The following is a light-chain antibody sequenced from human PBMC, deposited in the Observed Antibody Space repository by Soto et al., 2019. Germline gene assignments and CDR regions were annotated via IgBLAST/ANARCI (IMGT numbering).Light chain of an antibody. V-gene: IGKV2-24*01. CDR1: QSLLHSDGNTY. CDR3: MQSTQLRT. CDR2: QIS. Sequence: DIVMTQTPLSSPVTLGQPASISCRSSQSLLHSDGNTYLSWLQQRPGQPPRLLIYQISKRFSGVPDRFSGSGAGTDFTLKIGRVESEDVGIYYCMQSTQLRTFGQGTKVDIK. J-gene: IGKJ1*01.